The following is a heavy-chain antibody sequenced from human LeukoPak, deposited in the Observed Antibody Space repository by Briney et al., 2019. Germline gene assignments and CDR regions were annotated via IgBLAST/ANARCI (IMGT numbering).Heavy chain of an antibody. Sequence: GESLKISCKGSGYSFTSYWIGWVRQMPGKGVEWMGIIYPGDSDTRYSPSFQGQVTISADKSISTAYLQWSSLKASDTAMYYCARLVGYCSGGSCYHFDYWGQGTLVTVSS. CDR3: ARLVGYCSGGSCYHFDY. D-gene: IGHD2-15*01. J-gene: IGHJ4*02. CDR2: IYPGDSDT. CDR1: GYSFTSYW. V-gene: IGHV5-51*01.